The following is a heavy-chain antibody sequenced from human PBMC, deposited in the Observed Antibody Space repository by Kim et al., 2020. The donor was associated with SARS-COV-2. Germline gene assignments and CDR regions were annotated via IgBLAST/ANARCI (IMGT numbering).Heavy chain of an antibody. D-gene: IGHD6-13*01. V-gene: IGHV3-74*01. CDR1: GFTLSSYW. CDR3: ARRTATAGGYWYFDL. J-gene: IGHJ2*01. Sequence: GGSLRLSCAASGFTLSSYWMHFVRQAPGKGLVWVSRSNSDGSSRSYADSVKGRFSISRDNAKNTLYLQMDSLRADDTAVYYCARRTATAGGYWYFDLWGR. CDR2: SNSDGSSR.